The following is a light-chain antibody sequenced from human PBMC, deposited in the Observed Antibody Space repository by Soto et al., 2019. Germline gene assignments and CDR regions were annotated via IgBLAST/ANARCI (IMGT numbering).Light chain of an antibody. V-gene: IGLV2-8*01. CDR1: SSDVGGYNY. J-gene: IGLJ2*01. CDR3: CSYTGRPIFVL. Sequence: QSVLTQPPSASGSPGQSVTISCTGTSSDVGGYNYVSWYQQHPGKAPKLMIYEVSKRPSGVPDRFSGSKSGNTASLTVSGLQAEDEADYYCCSYTGRPIFVLFGGGTKLTVL. CDR2: EVS.